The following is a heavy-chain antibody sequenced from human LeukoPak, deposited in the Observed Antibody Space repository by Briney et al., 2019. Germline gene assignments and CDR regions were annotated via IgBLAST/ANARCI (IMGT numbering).Heavy chain of an antibody. Sequence: ASVKVSCKASGGTFSSYAISWVRQAPGQGLEWMGRIIPILGIANYAQKFQGRVTITADKSTSTAYMELSSLRSDDTAVYYCARMIAVATNENWFDPWGQGTLVTVSS. J-gene: IGHJ5*02. CDR1: GGTFSSYA. V-gene: IGHV1-69*04. CDR3: ARMIAVATNENWFDP. CDR2: IIPILGIA. D-gene: IGHD6-19*01.